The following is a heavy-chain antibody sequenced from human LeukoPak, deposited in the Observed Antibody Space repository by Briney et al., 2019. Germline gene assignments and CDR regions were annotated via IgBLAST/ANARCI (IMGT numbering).Heavy chain of an antibody. Sequence: GGSLRLSCAASEFTFVRYAMNWVRQAPGKGLEWVSYISSSSFKIGYADSVKGRFAISRDNSKNSLYLQMDSLRVEDTAVYYCVRDPSYGSSWYYYMDVWGKGTTVTVSS. V-gene: IGHV3-48*04. J-gene: IGHJ6*03. D-gene: IGHD6-13*01. CDR2: ISSSSFKI. CDR1: EFTFVRYA. CDR3: VRDPSYGSSWYYYMDV.